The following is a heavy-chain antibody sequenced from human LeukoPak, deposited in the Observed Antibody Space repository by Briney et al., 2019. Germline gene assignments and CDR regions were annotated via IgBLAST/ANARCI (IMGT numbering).Heavy chain of an antibody. CDR2: INNRGTT. D-gene: IGHD4-17*01. CDR1: GDSISSDY. V-gene: IGHV4-59*08. CDR3: ARYRDGDRDISLDI. Sequence: SETLSLTCTVSGDSISSDYWSWLRQPPGKGLEWIGFINNRGTTSYNPSLKSRVTISRDMSKNQFALKLSSVSAADTAVYYCARYRDGDRDISLDIWGQGTLVTVSS. J-gene: IGHJ4*02.